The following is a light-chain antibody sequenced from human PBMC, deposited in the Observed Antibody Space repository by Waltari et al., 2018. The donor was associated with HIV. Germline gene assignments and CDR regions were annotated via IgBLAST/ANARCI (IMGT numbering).Light chain of an antibody. V-gene: IGLV2-11*01. CDR1: SSDVGGNTY. CDR3: CSYAGSYTYV. J-gene: IGLJ1*01. CDR2: DVS. Sequence: QSALTQPRSVSESPGQSVTISCTGTSSDVGGNTYVSWYQHHPGKAPKLMIYDVSKRPSGVPDRFSGSKSGSTASLTISGLQAEDEADYYCCSYAGSYTYVFGTGTKVTVL.